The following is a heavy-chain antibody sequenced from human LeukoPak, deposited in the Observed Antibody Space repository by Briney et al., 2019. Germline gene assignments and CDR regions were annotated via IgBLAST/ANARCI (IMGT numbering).Heavy chain of an antibody. V-gene: IGHV4-38-2*01. J-gene: IGHJ6*03. CDR1: GYSISSGYY. CDR3: ARVPAASSGYYYYYYMDV. CDR2: IYHSGST. Sequence: PSETRSLTCAVSGYSISSGYYWGWIRQPPGKGLEWSGSIYHSGSTYYNPSLKSRVTISVDTSTNQFSLQLSSVTAADTAVYYCARVPAASSGYYYYYYMDVWGKGTTVTVSS. D-gene: IGHD2-2*01.